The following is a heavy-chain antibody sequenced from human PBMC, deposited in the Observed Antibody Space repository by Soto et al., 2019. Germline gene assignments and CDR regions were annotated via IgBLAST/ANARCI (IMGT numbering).Heavy chain of an antibody. Sequence: SGGSLRLSCVGSGFTFSTYWLSWVRQAPGKGLEWVGNIKEDGSDKNYVDSVKGRFTMSRDNAQNSLYLQMSSLRAEDTAVYYCAREIVGANALYDYWGQGTPVTVSS. J-gene: IGHJ4*02. CDR3: AREIVGANALYDY. V-gene: IGHV3-7*03. CDR1: GFTFSTYW. D-gene: IGHD1-26*01. CDR2: IKEDGSDK.